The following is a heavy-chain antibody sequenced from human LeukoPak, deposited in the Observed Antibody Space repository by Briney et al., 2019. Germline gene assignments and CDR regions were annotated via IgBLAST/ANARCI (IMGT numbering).Heavy chain of an antibody. D-gene: IGHD3-10*01. V-gene: IGHV3-74*03. CDR1: GGSISSSSYY. J-gene: IGHJ4*02. CDR3: ARDKKSGESSEIDY. Sequence: ETLSLTCTVSGGSISSSSYYWGWIRQPPGKGLEWVSRINRDGSTTKYADSVKGRFTVSRDNAKNTLNLQMNSLRAEDTAVYYCARDKKSGESSEIDYWGQGTLVTVSS. CDR2: INRDGSTT.